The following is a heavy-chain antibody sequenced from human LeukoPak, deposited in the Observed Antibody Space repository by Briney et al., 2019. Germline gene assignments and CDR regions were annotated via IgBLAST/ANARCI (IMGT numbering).Heavy chain of an antibody. Sequence: ASVKVSCKASGYTFTSYAMHWVRQAPGQRLEWMGWINAGNGNTKYPQKFQGRVTITRDTSASTAYMELSSLRSEDTAVYYCARDGGFDSGWCEDWFDPWGQGTLVTVSS. CDR3: ARDGGFDSGWCEDWFDP. V-gene: IGHV1-3*01. CDR1: GYTFTSYA. CDR2: INAGNGNT. D-gene: IGHD6-19*01. J-gene: IGHJ5*02.